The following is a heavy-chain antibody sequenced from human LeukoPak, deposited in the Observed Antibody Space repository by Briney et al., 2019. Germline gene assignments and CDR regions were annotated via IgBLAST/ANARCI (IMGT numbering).Heavy chain of an antibody. Sequence: GASVKVSCKASGYTFTSYDINWVRQATGQGLEWMGWTNPNSGNTGYAQKFQGRVTMTRNTSISTAYMELSSLRSEDTAVYYCARGVADYDFWSGTVDYYYGMDVWGQGTTVTVSS. CDR2: TNPNSGNT. V-gene: IGHV1-8*01. CDR1: GYTFTSYD. J-gene: IGHJ6*02. D-gene: IGHD3-3*01. CDR3: ARGVADYDFWSGTVDYYYGMDV.